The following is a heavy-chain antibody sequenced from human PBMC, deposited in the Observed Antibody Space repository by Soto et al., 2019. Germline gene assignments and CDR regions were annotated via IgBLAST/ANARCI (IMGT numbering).Heavy chain of an antibody. Sequence: GGSLRLSCAVSGFTFRSYAMTWVRQAPGKGLEWVSAISDSGDITYHADSVRGRFTISRDNAKNTLYLQMNRRREEEKEGEEGEKEEKEGEKKKGRRQDNKEGGGKG. CDR1: GFTFRSYA. CDR3: EKEEKEGEKKKGRRQDNKEG. V-gene: IGHV3-23*01. J-gene: IGHJ6*03. CDR2: ISDSGDIT. D-gene: IGHD3-16*01.